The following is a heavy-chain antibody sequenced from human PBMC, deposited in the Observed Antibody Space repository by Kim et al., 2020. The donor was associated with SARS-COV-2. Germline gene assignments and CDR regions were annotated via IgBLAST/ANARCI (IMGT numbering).Heavy chain of an antibody. D-gene: IGHD5-12*01. V-gene: IGHV3-30*02. CDR3: AKDRSYSGYDAYFDY. J-gene: IGHJ4*02. Sequence: DSVEVRFTISRDNSKHSLYLHMNSLRAEDTAVYYCAKDRSYSGYDAYFDYWGQGTLVTVSS.